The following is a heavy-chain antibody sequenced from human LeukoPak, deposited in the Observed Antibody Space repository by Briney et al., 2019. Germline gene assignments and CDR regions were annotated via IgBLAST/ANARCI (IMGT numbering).Heavy chain of an antibody. CDR2: IQYDGSRK. CDR1: GFAFSTSD. J-gene: IGHJ3*01. CDR3: AKDLIL. Sequence: PGGSLRLSCATSGFAFSTSDMHWVRQAPGKGLEWVSFIQYDGSRKNYVDSVKGRFTISRDNSKNTLYLQMFSLRPEDTGVYFCAKDLILWGQGTVVTVSS. V-gene: IGHV3-30*02.